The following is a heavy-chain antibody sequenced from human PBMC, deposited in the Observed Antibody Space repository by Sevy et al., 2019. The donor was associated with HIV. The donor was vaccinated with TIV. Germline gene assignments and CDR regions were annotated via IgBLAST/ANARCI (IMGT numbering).Heavy chain of an antibody. D-gene: IGHD4-17*01. V-gene: IGHV3-15*01. CDR3: TTDPSPTVTTSGYFDL. CDR1: GFTFSNAW. CDR2: IKSKTDGGTT. J-gene: IGHJ2*01. Sequence: GGSLRLSCAASGFTFSNAWMSWVRQAPGKGLEWVGRIKSKTDGGTTDYAAPVKGRFTISRDDSKNTLYLQMNSLKTGDTAVYYCTTDPSPTVTTSGYFDLWGRGTLVTVSS.